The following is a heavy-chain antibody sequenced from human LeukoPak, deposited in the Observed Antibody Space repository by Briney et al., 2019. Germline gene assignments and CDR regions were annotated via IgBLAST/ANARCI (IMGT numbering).Heavy chain of an antibody. V-gene: IGHV4-4*07. Sequence: SETLSLTCSVSGGSISTYYWSWVRQPAGKGLEWIGRFYTSGNSYYNPSLKSRVTMSVDTSKNQLSLKLSSVTAADTAVYYCARLSTVTTSFDYRGQGTLVTVSS. D-gene: IGHD4-17*01. CDR3: ARLSTVTTSFDY. J-gene: IGHJ4*02. CDR1: GGSISTYY. CDR2: FYTSGNS.